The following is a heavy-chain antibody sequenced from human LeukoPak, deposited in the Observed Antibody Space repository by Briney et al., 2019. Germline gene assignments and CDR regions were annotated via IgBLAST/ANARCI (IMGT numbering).Heavy chain of an antibody. CDR3: ARARTGYSHLDI. CDR2: ISYSGST. D-gene: IGHD2-15*01. J-gene: IGHJ3*02. V-gene: IGHV4-59*01. Sequence: PSETLSLTCTVSGGSIRSYYWSWIRQPPGKALEWIGYISYSGSTDYNPSLKSRLTISVDTSKNQFSLKVTSVTAADTAIYYCARARTGYSHLDIWGQGTMVTVSS. CDR1: GGSIRSYY.